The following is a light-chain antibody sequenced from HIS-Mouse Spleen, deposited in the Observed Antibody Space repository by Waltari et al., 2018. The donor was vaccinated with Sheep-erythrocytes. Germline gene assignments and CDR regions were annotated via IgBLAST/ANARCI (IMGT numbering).Light chain of an antibody. V-gene: IGLV2-11*01. CDR2: DVS. CDR3: CSYAGSYNHV. Sequence: QSALTQPRSVSGSPGQSVTISCTGTSSDVGGYNYVSWYQQHPGKAPKLMIYDVSTRPCGIHARFSGSKSGNTASLTISGLQAEDEADYYCCSYAGSYNHVFGTGTKVTVL. J-gene: IGLJ1*01. CDR1: SSDVGGYNY.